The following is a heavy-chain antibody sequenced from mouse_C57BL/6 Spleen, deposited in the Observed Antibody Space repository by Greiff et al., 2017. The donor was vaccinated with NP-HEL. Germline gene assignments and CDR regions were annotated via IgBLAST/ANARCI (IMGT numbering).Heavy chain of an antibody. CDR3: ARGGNWDYFDY. V-gene: IGHV5-9*01. J-gene: IGHJ2*01. Sequence: EVQRVESGGGLVKPGGSLKLSCAASGFTFSSYTMSWVRQTPEKRLEWVATISGGGGNTYYPDSVKGRFTISRDNAKNTLYLQMSSLRSEDTALYYCARGGNWDYFDYWGQGTTLTVSS. D-gene: IGHD4-1*01. CDR1: GFTFSSYT. CDR2: ISGGGGNT.